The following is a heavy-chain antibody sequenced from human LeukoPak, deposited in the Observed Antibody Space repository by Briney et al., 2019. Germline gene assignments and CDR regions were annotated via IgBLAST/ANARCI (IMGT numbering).Heavy chain of an antibody. D-gene: IGHD3-16*01. V-gene: IGHV4-59*11. CDR3: ARFGVDYDMDV. CDR1: GGSISGQY. J-gene: IGHJ6*02. CDR2: IHYSGRP. Sequence: SETLSLTCTVSGGSISGQYWTWLRQPPGKGLEWIGQIHYSGRPDYNPSLKSRVTISVDTSKNQLSLKVTSVTGADTAVYYCARFGVDYDMDVWGQGTRVSVS.